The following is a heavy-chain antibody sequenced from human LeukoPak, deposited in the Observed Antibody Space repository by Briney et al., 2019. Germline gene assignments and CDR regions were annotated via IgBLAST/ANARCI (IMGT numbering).Heavy chain of an antibody. CDR3: ARGTRGYRLYYYGMDV. J-gene: IGHJ6*02. V-gene: IGHV4-39*01. CDR2: IYYSGST. D-gene: IGHD5-18*01. Sequence: SETLSLTCTVSGGSISSSSYYWGWIRQPPGKGLEWIGSIYYSGSTYYNPSLKSRVTISVDTSKNQFSLKLSSVTAADTAVYYCARGTRGYRLYYYGMDVWGQGSTVTVSS. CDR1: GGSISSSSYY.